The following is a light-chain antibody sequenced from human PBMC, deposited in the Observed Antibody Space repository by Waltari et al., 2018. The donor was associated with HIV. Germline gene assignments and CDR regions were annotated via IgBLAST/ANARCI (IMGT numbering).Light chain of an antibody. CDR2: EVS. Sequence: QSALTQPASVSGSPGQSITISCTGTSNDVGYYNLVSWYQQDPGKAPKVISYEVSKRASGFSNRYSGSKSCNTASLTISGLQAEDEADYYCGSYAGSNAYVFGIGTKVTVL. J-gene: IGLJ1*01. CDR1: SNDVGYYNL. V-gene: IGLV2-23*02. CDR3: GSYAGSNAYV.